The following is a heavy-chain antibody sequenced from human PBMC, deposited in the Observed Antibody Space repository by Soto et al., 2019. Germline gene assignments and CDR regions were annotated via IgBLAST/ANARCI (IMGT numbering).Heavy chain of an antibody. CDR3: ARQSHYYYDSSGYYYYFDY. J-gene: IGHJ4*02. CDR1: GFTFSSYW. D-gene: IGHD3-22*01. Sequence: PGGSLRLSCAASGFTFSSYWMHWVRQAPGKGLVWVSRINSDGSSTSYADSVKGRFTISRDNAKNTLYLQMNSLRAEDTAVYYCARQSHYYYDSSGYYYYFDYWGQGTLVTVSS. CDR2: INSDGSST. V-gene: IGHV3-74*01.